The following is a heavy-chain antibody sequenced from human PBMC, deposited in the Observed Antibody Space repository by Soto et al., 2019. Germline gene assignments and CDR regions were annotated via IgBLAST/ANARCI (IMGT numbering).Heavy chain of an antibody. V-gene: IGHV4-59*01. CDR2: ISYTGSP. J-gene: IGHJ5*02. Sequence: PSETLSLTCTVSGGSIRSYYWSWIGQPPGKGLEWIGYISYTGSPKYNPSLKSRVTISLDTSKNQFSLKVTSVTAADTAVYFCARDYSNYSWLDPWGQGTLLSVSS. D-gene: IGHD4-4*01. CDR3: ARDYSNYSWLDP. CDR1: GGSIRSYY.